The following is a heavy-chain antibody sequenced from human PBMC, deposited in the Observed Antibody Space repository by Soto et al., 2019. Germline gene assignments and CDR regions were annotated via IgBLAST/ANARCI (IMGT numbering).Heavy chain of an antibody. CDR2: ISYDGSNK. Sequence: GGSLRLSCAASGFTFSSYGMHWVRQAPGKGLEWVAVISYDGSNKYYADSVKGRFTISRDNSKNTLYLQMNSLRAEDTAVYYCANNKLLDKTSWGQGTLVTVSS. V-gene: IGHV3-30*18. J-gene: IGHJ5*02. CDR3: ANNKLLDKTS. D-gene: IGHD2-15*01. CDR1: GFTFSSYG.